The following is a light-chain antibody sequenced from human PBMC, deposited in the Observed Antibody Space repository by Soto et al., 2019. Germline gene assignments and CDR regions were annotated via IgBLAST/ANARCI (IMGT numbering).Light chain of an antibody. J-gene: IGKJ4*01. V-gene: IGKV3-11*01. Sequence: EIVLTQSPATLSLSPGERVTLSCRASQSVRSFLAWFQHKPGQAPRLLIYDASNRATGIPVRFSGSGSGTDFTLTISSLEPEDFAVYYCQQRSNWPLTFGGGTKVEIK. CDR2: DAS. CDR3: QQRSNWPLT. CDR1: QSVRSF.